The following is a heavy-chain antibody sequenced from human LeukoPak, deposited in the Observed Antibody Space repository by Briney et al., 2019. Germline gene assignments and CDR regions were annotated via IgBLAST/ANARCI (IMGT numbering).Heavy chain of an antibody. J-gene: IGHJ4*02. Sequence: SVKVSCKASGGTFNNYAISWVRRAPGQGLEWMGRIIPIFGTADYAQKFQGRVTVTTDESTSTAYMELSRLRSEDTAVYYCARSGSYPNYYFDYWGQGTLVTVSS. CDR2: IIPIFGTA. CDR1: GGTFNNYA. D-gene: IGHD1-26*01. CDR3: ARSGSYPNYYFDY. V-gene: IGHV1-69*05.